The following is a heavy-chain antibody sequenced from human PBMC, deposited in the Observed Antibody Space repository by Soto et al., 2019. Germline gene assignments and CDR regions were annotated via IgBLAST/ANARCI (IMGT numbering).Heavy chain of an antibody. CDR3: ARAEVTLGYCISTNCVLYN. CDR2: INGDGSNT. D-gene: IGHD2-2*01. Sequence: PGGSLRLSCAVSGFTFSSHWMHWVRQTSRKGLEWVSRINGDGSNTIYAESVKGRFTISRDNAKNTLYLQMNSLRGEDTATYYCARAEVTLGYCISTNCVLYNWGQGTLVTVSS. V-gene: IGHV3-74*01. CDR1: GFTFSSHW. J-gene: IGHJ4*02.